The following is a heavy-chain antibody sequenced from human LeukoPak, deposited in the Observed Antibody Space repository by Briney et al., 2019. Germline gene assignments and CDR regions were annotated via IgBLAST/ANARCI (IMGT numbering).Heavy chain of an antibody. J-gene: IGHJ5*02. CDR3: ARAYGSGSYYASENWFDP. V-gene: IGHV4-30-2*01. CDR2: IYHSGST. CDR1: GGSISSGGYS. D-gene: IGHD3-10*01. Sequence: SETLSLTCAVSGGSISSGGYSWSWIRQPPGKGLEWIGYIYHSGSTYYNPSLKSRVTISVDRSKNQFSLKLSSVTAADTAVYYCARAYGSGSYYASENWFDPWGQGTLVTVSS.